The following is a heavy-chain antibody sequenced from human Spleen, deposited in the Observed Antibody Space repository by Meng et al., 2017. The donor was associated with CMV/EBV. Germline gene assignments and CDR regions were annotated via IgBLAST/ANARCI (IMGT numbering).Heavy chain of an antibody. CDR2: IYYSGST. CDR3: AREDVVNTYYFDY. V-gene: IGHV4-39*07. Sequence: QGQLQESGPGLVKPSETLSLTCTVSGGSISSSSYYWGWIRQPPGKGLEWIGSIYYSGSTYYNPSLKSRVTISVDTSKNQFSLKLSSVTAADTAVYYCAREDVVNTYYFDYWGQGTLVTVSS. CDR1: GGSISSSSYY. J-gene: IGHJ4*02. D-gene: IGHD3-22*01.